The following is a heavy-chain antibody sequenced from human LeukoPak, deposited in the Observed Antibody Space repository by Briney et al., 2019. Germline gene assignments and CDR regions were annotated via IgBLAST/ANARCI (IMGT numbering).Heavy chain of an antibody. Sequence: SETLSLTCSVSGGSLSTYYWSWIRQPPGKGLEWIGFIYNSGSTNYNPSLKSRVTISVDTSKNQFSLKLSSVTAADTAVYYCARLEAAAGPYYYFYGMDVWGQGTTVTVSS. CDR3: ARLEAAAGPYYYFYGMDV. D-gene: IGHD6-13*01. CDR2: IYNSGST. V-gene: IGHV4-59*08. J-gene: IGHJ6*02. CDR1: GGSLSTYY.